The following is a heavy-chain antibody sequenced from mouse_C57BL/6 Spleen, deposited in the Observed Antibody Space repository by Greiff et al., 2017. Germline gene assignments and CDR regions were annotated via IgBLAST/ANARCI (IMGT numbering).Heavy chain of an antibody. D-gene: IGHD2-4*01. CDR2: IRSKSSNYAT. CDR3: VSYDYDDGFAY. J-gene: IGHJ3*01. Sequence: EVHLVESGGGLVQPKGSLKFSCAASGFTFNTYAMHWVRQAPGKGLAWVARIRSKSSNYATYYADSVKDRFTISRDDSQSMLYLQMYNLTTEDTAMYFYVSYDYDDGFAYWGQGTLVTVSA. V-gene: IGHV10-3*01. CDR1: GFTFNTYA.